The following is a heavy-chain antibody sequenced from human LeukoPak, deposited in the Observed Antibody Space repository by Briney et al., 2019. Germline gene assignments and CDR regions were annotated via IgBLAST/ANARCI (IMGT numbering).Heavy chain of an antibody. CDR1: GFTFISYS. V-gene: IGHV3-21*01. Sequence: GGSLRLSCAASGFTFISYSMNWVRQAPGKGLEWVSSISSSSSYIYYADSVKGRFTISRDNAKNSLYLQMNSLRAEDTAVYYCARGYKQWLVRGYYFDYWGQGTLVTVSS. J-gene: IGHJ4*02. CDR3: ARGYKQWLVRGYYFDY. D-gene: IGHD6-19*01. CDR2: ISSSSSYI.